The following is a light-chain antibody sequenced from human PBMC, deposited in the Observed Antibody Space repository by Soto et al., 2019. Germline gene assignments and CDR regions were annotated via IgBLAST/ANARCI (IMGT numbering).Light chain of an antibody. Sequence: EIVLTQAPCTLSFSPGEIATLSFRAIQSVSSSYLAWYQKKPGQAPRLLIYGASTRATGIPARFSGSGSGKEFPLTISGMETEDSAAYYCQRHGATFGQGTKVDIK. J-gene: IGKJ1*01. CDR1: QSVSSSY. CDR2: GAS. V-gene: IGKV3-20*01. CDR3: QRHGAT.